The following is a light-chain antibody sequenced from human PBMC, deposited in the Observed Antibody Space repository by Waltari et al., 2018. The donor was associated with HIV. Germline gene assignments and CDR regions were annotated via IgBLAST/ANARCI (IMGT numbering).Light chain of an antibody. V-gene: IGLV1-36*01. CDR3: ATWDDGLNALL. CDR2: HDD. J-gene: IGLJ2*01. Sequence: QSVLTQSPSVSEAPGQRVTNSCSGSNSNIGSHAVTWYRQSPGKPPKLLVYHDDLILSGVSDRLSASKSGTSASLAINDLQSEDESLYYCATWDDGLNALLFGGGTKVTVL. CDR1: NSNIGSHA.